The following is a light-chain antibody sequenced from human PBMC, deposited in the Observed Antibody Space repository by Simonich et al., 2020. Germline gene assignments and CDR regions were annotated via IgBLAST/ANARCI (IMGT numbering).Light chain of an antibody. J-gene: IGKJ1*01. CDR1: QSVSSN. V-gene: IGKV3-15*01. Sequence: EIVMTQSPATLSVSTGERATLSCRARQSVSSNLAWYQQKPGQAPRLLIYGASTRATGIPAWFSGSGSGTEFTLTISSLQSEDFAVYYCQQYNNWPPTFGQGTKVEIK. CDR3: QQYNNWPPT. CDR2: GAS.